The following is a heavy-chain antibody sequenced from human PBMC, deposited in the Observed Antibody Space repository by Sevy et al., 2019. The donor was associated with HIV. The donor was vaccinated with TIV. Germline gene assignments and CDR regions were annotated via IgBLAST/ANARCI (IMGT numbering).Heavy chain of an antibody. CDR1: GFTFSSYS. CDR2: ISSSSSYI. Sequence: GGSLRLSCAASGFTFSSYSMNWVRQAPGKGLEWVSSISSSSSYIYYADSVKGRFTISRDNAKNSLYLQMNSLRAEDTAVYYCARKVVTINFHYWGQGTLVTVSS. J-gene: IGHJ4*02. CDR3: ARKVVTINFHY. D-gene: IGHD2-15*01. V-gene: IGHV3-21*01.